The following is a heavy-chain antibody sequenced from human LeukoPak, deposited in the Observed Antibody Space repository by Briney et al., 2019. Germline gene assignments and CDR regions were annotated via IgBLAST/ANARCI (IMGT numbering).Heavy chain of an antibody. CDR2: IYSSGST. CDR1: GDSISSYY. J-gene: IGHJ4*02. Sequence: SETLSLTCTVSGDSISSYYWSWIRQPGGKGLEFIGRIYSSGSTNYNPSLKSRVTMSVDTSKNQFSLKLYSVTAADTAMFYCARLAYGDYYFDHWGQGTLVAVSS. D-gene: IGHD4-17*01. CDR3: ARLAYGDYYFDH. V-gene: IGHV4-4*07.